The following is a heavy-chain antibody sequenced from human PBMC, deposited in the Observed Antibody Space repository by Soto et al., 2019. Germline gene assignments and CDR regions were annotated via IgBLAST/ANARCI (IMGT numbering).Heavy chain of an antibody. D-gene: IGHD3-9*01. Sequence: QVQLVQSGAEVKKPGSSVKVSCKASGGTFSSYAISWVRQAPGQGLEWMGGIIPIFGTANYAQKFQGRVTITADESTSTAYMELSSLRSEDTAVYYCARYALNYDILTGYLNWFDPWGQGTLVTVSS. V-gene: IGHV1-69*01. J-gene: IGHJ5*02. CDR1: GGTFSSYA. CDR2: IIPIFGTA. CDR3: ARYALNYDILTGYLNWFDP.